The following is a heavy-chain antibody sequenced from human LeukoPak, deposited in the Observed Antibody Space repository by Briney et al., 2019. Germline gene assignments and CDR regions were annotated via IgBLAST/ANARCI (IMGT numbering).Heavy chain of an antibody. CDR1: GGSISTYY. J-gene: IGHJ4*02. Sequence: SETLSLTCSVSGGSISTYYWSWIRQPPGKGLEWIGNVFHTGSTNYNPSLESRVTISVDTSKNHFSLRLSSVTAADTAVYYCARAVGDYGYGRYFDYWGQGTLVTVSS. CDR2: VFHTGST. CDR3: ARAVGDYGYGRYFDY. V-gene: IGHV4-59*01. D-gene: IGHD5-12*01.